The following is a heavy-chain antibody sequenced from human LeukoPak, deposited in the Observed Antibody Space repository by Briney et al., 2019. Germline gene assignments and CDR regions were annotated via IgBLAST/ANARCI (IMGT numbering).Heavy chain of an antibody. CDR3: AKIMCENSHGPRVCWFDP. D-gene: IGHD5-18*01. J-gene: IGHJ5*02. CDR2: VYYSGST. CDR1: GGSIRNNY. Sequence: PSETLSLTCTVSGGSIRNNYWIWFRQSPGKGLEWIGYVYYSGSTNYNPSLKSRVKISVDMSKNQFSLKLSSVTAAGTAVYYCAKIMCENSHGPRVCWFDPWGQGTLVTVTS. V-gene: IGHV4-59*01.